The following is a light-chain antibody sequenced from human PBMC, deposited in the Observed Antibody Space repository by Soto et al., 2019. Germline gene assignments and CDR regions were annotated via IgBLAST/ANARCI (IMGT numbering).Light chain of an antibody. Sequence: QSALTQPASVSGSPGQSITMSCTGTSSDVGNYNYVSWYQQHPGKAPKLMIYEVSNRPSGVSNRFSGSKSGNTASLTISGLQAEDEANYYCCSYTSSSSYVFGTGTKLTVL. CDR1: SSDVGNYNY. V-gene: IGLV2-14*01. CDR2: EVS. J-gene: IGLJ1*01. CDR3: CSYTSSSSYV.